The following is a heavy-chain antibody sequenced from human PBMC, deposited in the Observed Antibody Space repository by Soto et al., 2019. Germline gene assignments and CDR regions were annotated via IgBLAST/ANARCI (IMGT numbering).Heavy chain of an antibody. Sequence: QVQLQESGPGLVKPSQTLSLTCTVSGGSIISGGYYWSWIRQHPGKGLEWIGYIYYSGSTYYNPSLKRRGTISVATSKNQFYLKLRSVTAAYTAIYYCARSVSPWGQGTLVTVSS. V-gene: IGHV4-31*03. CDR1: GGSIISGGYY. CDR3: ARSVSP. CDR2: IYYSGST. J-gene: IGHJ5*02.